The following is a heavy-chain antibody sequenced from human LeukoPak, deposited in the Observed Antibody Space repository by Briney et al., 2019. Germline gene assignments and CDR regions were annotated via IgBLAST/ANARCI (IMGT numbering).Heavy chain of an antibody. D-gene: IGHD6-13*01. J-gene: IGHJ4*02. CDR1: GFTFSNYA. Sequence: GGSLRLSCAASGFTFSNYAMSWVRQPPGKGLEWVSGISGSGAGKDYADFVKGRFTISRDNSKSTLYLQMNSLRAEDTAVYYCARDHHGQQLVFDYWGQGTLVTVSS. V-gene: IGHV3-23*01. CDR3: ARDHHGQQLVFDY. CDR2: ISGSGAGK.